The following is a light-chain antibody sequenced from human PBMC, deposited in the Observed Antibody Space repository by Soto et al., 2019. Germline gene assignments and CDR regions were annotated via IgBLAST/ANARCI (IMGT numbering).Light chain of an antibody. V-gene: IGLV2-14*01. CDR3: SSYTTSHVV. CDR1: TNDIGGYKY. Sequence: QSALTQPASVSGSPGQSITISCTGTTNDIGGYKYVSWYQQHPGKAPKLIIFEVTNRPSGVSNRFSGSKSGNTASLTISGLQAEDEADYYCSSYTTSHVVFGGGTQLTVL. J-gene: IGLJ2*01. CDR2: EVT.